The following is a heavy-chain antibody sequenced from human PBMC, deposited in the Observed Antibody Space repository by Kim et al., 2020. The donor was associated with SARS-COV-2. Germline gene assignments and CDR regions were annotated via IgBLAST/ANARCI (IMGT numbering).Heavy chain of an antibody. CDR3: ARSIAAAPPYYYYGMDV. CDR1: GFTFSSYS. Sequence: GGSLRLSCAASGFTFSSYSMNWVRQAPGKGLEWVSSISSSSSYIYYADSVKGRFTISRDNAKNSLYLQMNSLRAEDTAVYYCARSIAAAPPYYYYGMDVWGQGTTVTVSS. V-gene: IGHV3-21*01. CDR2: ISSSSSYI. J-gene: IGHJ6*02. D-gene: IGHD6-13*01.